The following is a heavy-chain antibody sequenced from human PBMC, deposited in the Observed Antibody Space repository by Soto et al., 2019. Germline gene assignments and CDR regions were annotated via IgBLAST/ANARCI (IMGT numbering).Heavy chain of an antibody. V-gene: IGHV4-31*03. CDR2: IYYSGST. D-gene: IGHD2-2*01. J-gene: IGHJ6*02. CDR1: GGSISSGGYY. CDR3: ARGKGYCISTSCSTSGMDV. Sequence: SETLSLTCTVSGGSISSGGYYWSWIRQHPGKGLEWIGYIYYSGSTYYNPSLKSRVTISVDTSKNQFSLKLSSVTAADTAVYYCARGKGYCISTSCSTSGMDVWGQGTTLTVSS.